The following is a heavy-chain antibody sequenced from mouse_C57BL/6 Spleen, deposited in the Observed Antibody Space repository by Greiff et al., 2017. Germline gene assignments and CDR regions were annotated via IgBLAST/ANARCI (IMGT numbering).Heavy chain of an antibody. D-gene: IGHD2-3*01. CDR2: ICPGDGHT. J-gene: IGHJ1*03. CDR1: GYAFSSSW. Sequence: VQLQQSGPELVKPGASVKLSCTASGYAFSSSWMNWVKQRPGKGLEWIGRICPGDGHTNYNGTLKGRSTLTRDKSSSTAYMKRSRLTSEDSAVYFWARGGVYDGYYWYFDVWGTGTTVTVSS. CDR3: ARGGVYDGYYWYFDV. V-gene: IGHV1-82*01.